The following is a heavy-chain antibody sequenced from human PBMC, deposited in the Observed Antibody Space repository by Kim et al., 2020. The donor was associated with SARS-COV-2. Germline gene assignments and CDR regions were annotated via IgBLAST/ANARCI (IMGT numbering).Heavy chain of an antibody. D-gene: IGHD5-12*01. CDR2: INHSGST. J-gene: IGHJ4*02. CDR3: ARVAQWLRPYYFDY. Sequence: SETLSLTCAVYGGSFSGYYWSWIRQPPGKGLEWIGEINHSGSTNYNPSLKSRVTISVDTSKNQFSLKLSSVTAADTAVYYCARVAQWLRPYYFDYWGQGTLVTVSS. V-gene: IGHV4-34*01. CDR1: GGSFSGYY.